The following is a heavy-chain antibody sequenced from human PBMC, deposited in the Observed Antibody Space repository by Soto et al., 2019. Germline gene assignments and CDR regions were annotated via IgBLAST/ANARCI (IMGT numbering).Heavy chain of an antibody. Sequence: GESLKISCKGSGYSFTSYWIGWVRQMPGKGLEWMGIIYPGDSDTRYSPSFQGQVTISADKSISTAYLQWSSLKASDTAMYYCARIARSYYDSSGYYYFDYWGQGTLVTVSS. CDR2: IYPGDSDT. CDR1: GYSFTSYW. CDR3: ARIARSYYDSSGYYYFDY. V-gene: IGHV5-51*01. D-gene: IGHD3-22*01. J-gene: IGHJ4*02.